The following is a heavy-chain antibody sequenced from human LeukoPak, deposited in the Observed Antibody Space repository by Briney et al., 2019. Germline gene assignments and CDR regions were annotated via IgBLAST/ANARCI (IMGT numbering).Heavy chain of an antibody. V-gene: IGHV3-23*01. D-gene: IGHD6-19*01. CDR3: VKAPYSSDWLIWA. J-gene: IGHJ5*02. Sequence: PGGSLRLSCAASGFIFSSYDITWVRQAPGKGLEWVSAISGSGDNTYYADSVKGRFTISRDNSKNTLYLQMNSLRAEDTAIYYCVKAPYSSDWLIWAWGQGNLVTVSS. CDR2: ISGSGDNT. CDR1: GFIFSSYD.